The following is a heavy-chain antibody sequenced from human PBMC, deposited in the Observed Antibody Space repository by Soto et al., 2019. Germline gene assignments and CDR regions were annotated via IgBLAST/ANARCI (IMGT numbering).Heavy chain of an antibody. CDR2: IWYDGSNK. CDR3: ARDQTSYYDSSGYYGSWFDP. V-gene: IGHV3-33*01. CDR1: GFTFSSYG. D-gene: IGHD3-22*01. Sequence: QVQLVESGGGVVQPGRSLRLSCAASGFTFSSYGMHWVRQAPGKGLEWVAVIWYDGSNKYYADSVKGRFTISRDNSKNTLYLQMNSLRAEDTAVYYCARDQTSYYDSSGYYGSWFDPWGQGTLVTVSS. J-gene: IGHJ5*02.